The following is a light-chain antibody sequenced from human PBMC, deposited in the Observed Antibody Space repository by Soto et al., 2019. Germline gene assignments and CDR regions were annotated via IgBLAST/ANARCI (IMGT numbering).Light chain of an antibody. CDR3: QQYGTSPLT. CDR1: QSVNGRY. V-gene: IGKV3-20*01. J-gene: IGKJ4*01. CDR2: GAS. Sequence: EVVLTQSPGTLSLSPGERATLSCRASQSVNGRYLAWYQQKFGQAPRLLIYGASNRASGIPDRFSGSLSGTDFTLIISRLEPGDFSVYYCQQYGTSPLTFGAGTKVEIK.